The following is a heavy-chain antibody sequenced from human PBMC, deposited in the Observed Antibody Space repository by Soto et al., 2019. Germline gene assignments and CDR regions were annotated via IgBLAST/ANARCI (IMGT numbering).Heavy chain of an antibody. V-gene: IGHV6-1*01. CDR3: ARERAPELRFLEWLPPHNYYYYGMDV. Sequence: SQTLSLTCAISGDSVSSNSAAWNWIRQSPSRGLEWLGRTYYRSKWYNDYAVSVKSRITINPDTSKNQFSLQLNSVTPEDTAVYYCARERAPELRFLEWLPPHNYYYYGMDVWGQGTTVTVSS. J-gene: IGHJ6*02. CDR2: TYYRSKWYN. CDR1: GDSVSSNSAA. D-gene: IGHD3-3*01.